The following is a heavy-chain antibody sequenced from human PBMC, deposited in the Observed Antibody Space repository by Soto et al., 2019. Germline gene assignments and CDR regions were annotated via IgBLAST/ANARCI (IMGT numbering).Heavy chain of an antibody. Sequence: PGGSLRLSCAASGFTFSSYGMHWVRQAPGKGLEWVAVISYDGSNKYYADSVKGRFTISRDNSKNTLYLQMNSLRAEDTAVYYCAKDRPGIYYDSSGYFDYWGQGTLVTVSS. V-gene: IGHV3-30*18. D-gene: IGHD3-22*01. CDR2: ISYDGSNK. J-gene: IGHJ4*02. CDR1: GFTFSSYG. CDR3: AKDRPGIYYDSSGYFDY.